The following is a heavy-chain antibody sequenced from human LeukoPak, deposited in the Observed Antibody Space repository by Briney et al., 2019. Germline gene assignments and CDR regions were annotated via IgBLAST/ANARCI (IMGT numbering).Heavy chain of an antibody. D-gene: IGHD6-6*01. J-gene: IGHJ6*03. CDR3: ARDAAARRGTYYYYYMDV. V-gene: IGHV4-39*02. CDR2: IYYSGST. Sequence: SETLSLTCTVSGVSISSSSYYWGWIRQPPGKGLEWIGSIYYSGSTYYNPSLKSRVTISVDTSKNQFSLKLSSVTAADTAVYYCARDAAARRGTYYYYYMDVWGKGTTVTVSS. CDR1: GVSISSSSYY.